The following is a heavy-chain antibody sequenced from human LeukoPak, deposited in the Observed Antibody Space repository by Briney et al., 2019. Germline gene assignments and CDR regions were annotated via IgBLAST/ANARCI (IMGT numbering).Heavy chain of an antibody. CDR1: GASISSSGYS. J-gene: IGHJ5*02. V-gene: IGHV4-30-4*07. CDR3: VRGRYSSGWFKDKNWFDP. Sequence: SETLSLTCAVSGASISSSGYSWWWVRQPPGKGLEWIAYIYHSGTTYYNPSLKSRATISVDTSKNQVSLKLSSVTAADTAVYYCVRGRYSSGWFKDKNWFDPWGQGIPVTVSS. CDR2: IYHSGTT. D-gene: IGHD6-19*01.